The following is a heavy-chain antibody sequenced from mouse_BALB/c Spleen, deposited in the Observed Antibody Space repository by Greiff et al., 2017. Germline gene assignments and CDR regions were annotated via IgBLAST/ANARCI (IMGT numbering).Heavy chain of an antibody. Sequence: EVMLVESGAELVKPGASVKLSCTASGFNITVTYMHWVKQRPEQGLEWIGRIDPANGNTKYDPKFQGKATITADTSSNTAYLQLSSLTSEDTAVYYCARRSYYDYGGFAYWGQGTLVTVSA. V-gene: IGHV14-3*02. CDR1: GFNITVTY. CDR2: IDPANGNT. CDR3: ARRSYYDYGGFAY. D-gene: IGHD2-4*01. J-gene: IGHJ3*01.